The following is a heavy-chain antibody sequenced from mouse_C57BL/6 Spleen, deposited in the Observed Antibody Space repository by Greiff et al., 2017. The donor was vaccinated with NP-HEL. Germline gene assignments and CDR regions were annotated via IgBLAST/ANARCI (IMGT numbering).Heavy chain of an antibody. CDR1: GFTFSSYA. CDR3: ARAFYHGGGMDY. V-gene: IGHV5-4*01. CDR2: ISDGGSYT. J-gene: IGHJ4*01. D-gene: IGHD2-1*01. Sequence: DVHLVESGGGLVKPGGSLKLSCAASGFTFSSYAMSWVRQTPEKRLAWVATISDGGSYTYYPDNVKGRFTISRDNAKNNLYLQMSHLKSEDTAMYYWARAFYHGGGMDYWGQGTSVTVSS.